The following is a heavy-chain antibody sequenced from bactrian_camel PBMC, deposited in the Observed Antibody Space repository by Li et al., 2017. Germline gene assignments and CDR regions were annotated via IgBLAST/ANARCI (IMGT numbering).Heavy chain of an antibody. V-gene: IGHV3S63*01. CDR1: GYSVSSGY. Sequence: HVQLVESGGDSVQAGGSLTLSCEASGYSVSSGYMAWFRQAPGKEREPVARIYRRGGSPNYADSVKGRFTISRDTARNTVSLQMNSLKPEDTAVYYSMSGEYCSGGCCLRIWGQGTQVTVS. CDR3: MSGEYCSGGCCLRI. CDR2: IYRRGGSP. J-gene: IGHJ4*01. D-gene: IGHD2*01.